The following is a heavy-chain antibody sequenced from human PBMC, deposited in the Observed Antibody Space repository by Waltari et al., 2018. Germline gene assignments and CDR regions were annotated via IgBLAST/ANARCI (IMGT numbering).Heavy chain of an antibody. J-gene: IGHJ4*02. D-gene: IGHD6-13*01. CDR1: GYTFTSYD. Sequence: QVQLVQSGAEVKKPGASVKVSCKASGYTFTSYDINWVRQATGQGLEWMGWMNPNSGNTGYAQKFQGRVTITADESTSTAYMELSSLRSEDTAVYYCASPKGSSSWYGYWGQGTLVTVSS. CDR2: MNPNSGNT. V-gene: IGHV1-8*03. CDR3: ASPKGSSSWYGY.